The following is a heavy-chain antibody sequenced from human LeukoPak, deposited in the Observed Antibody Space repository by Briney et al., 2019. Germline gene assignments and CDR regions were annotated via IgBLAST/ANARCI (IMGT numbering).Heavy chain of an antibody. J-gene: IGHJ3*02. V-gene: IGHV1-58*02. CDR3: AAESDYGDYGRSAFDI. D-gene: IGHD4-17*01. CDR2: IVVGSGNT. Sequence: GASVEVSCKASGFTFTSSAMQWVRQARGQRLEWIGWIVVGSGNTNYAQKFQERVTITRDMSTSTAYMELSSLRSEDTAVYYCAAESDYGDYGRSAFDIWGQGTMVTVSS. CDR1: GFTFTSSA.